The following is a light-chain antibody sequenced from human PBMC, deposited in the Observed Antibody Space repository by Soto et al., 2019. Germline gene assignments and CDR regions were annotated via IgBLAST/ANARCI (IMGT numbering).Light chain of an antibody. CDR1: QNVYNW. CDR3: QQYGSSPYT. Sequence: EIVLTQSPTTLSLSPGERATLSCRASQNVYNWLAWYQQKPGQAPRLLIYGASSRATGIPDRFSGSGSGTDFTLTISRLEPEDFAVYYCQQYGSSPYTFGQGTKLEIK. V-gene: IGKV3-20*01. J-gene: IGKJ2*01. CDR2: GAS.